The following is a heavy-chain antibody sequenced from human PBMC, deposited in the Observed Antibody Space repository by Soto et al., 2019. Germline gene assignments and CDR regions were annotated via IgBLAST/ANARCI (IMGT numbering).Heavy chain of an antibody. Sequence: QLQLQESGPGLVKPSETLSLTCSVSGVSISRFYWSWIRQSPGKGLERIGYINYSGSIKYNPSLNSRFTMSLDTSTNQLSLKVTSVTAADTAVYYCARGLPLYHGDSWADYWGRGALVTVAS. CDR3: ARGLPLYHGDSWADY. V-gene: IGHV4-59*01. CDR1: GVSISRFY. J-gene: IGHJ4*02. CDR2: INYSGSI. D-gene: IGHD4-17*01.